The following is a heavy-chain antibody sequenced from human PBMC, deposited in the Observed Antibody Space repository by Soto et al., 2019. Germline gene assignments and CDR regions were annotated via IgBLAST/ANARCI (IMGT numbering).Heavy chain of an antibody. CDR1: GFTFRSYS. CDR3: AREGWPLLQSGIDG. Sequence: PGGSLRLSCAASGFTFRSYSMNWVRQAPGKGLEWVSSISSSNRTINYADSVKGRFIISRDNAKNSLYLQMHSRRAGDKAADYCAREGWPLLQSGIDGWGEGATVTIAT. J-gene: IGHJ6*04. V-gene: IGHV3-48*01. CDR2: ISSSNRTI. D-gene: IGHD2-15*01.